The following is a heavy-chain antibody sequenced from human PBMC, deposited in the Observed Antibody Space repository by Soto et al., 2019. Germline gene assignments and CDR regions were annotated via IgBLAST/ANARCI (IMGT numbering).Heavy chain of an antibody. CDR2: INPNSGGT. D-gene: IGHD3-22*01. Sequence: GASVKVSCKASGYTFTGYYMHWVRQAPGQGLEWMGWINPNSGGTNYAQKFQGRVTMTRDTSISTAYMELSRLRSDDTAVYYCAIVGYYDSSGYYRLDYWGQGTLVTVSA. J-gene: IGHJ4*02. CDR3: AIVGYYDSSGYYRLDY. V-gene: IGHV1-2*02. CDR1: GYTFTGYY.